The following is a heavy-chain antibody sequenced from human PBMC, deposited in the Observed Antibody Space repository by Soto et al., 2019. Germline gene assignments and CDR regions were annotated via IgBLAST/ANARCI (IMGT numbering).Heavy chain of an antibody. CDR2: IWYDGSNK. CDR3: ARKAMAGTQGNAFDI. Sequence: QVQLVESGGGVVQPGRSLRLSCEASGFTFSSYGMHWVRQAPGKGLEWVAVIWYDGSNKYYADSVKGRFTISRDNSKNTLYLQINNLRGGETAVYYWARKAMAGTQGNAFDIWGQGTMVTVSS. D-gene: IGHD6-19*01. CDR1: GFTFSSYG. J-gene: IGHJ3*02. V-gene: IGHV3-33*01.